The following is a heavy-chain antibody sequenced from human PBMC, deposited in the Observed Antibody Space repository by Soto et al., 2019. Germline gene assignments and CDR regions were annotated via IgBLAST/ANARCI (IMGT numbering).Heavy chain of an antibody. V-gene: IGHV3-23*01. Sequence: EVQLLESGGGLVQPGGSLRLSCAASGFTFSSYVMSWVRQAPGKGLEWVSGISGSGGSTYYADSVKSRFTISRDNSKNTLYLQMNSLRAEDTAVYYCAKVPYDFWSGYYPPLDFDYWGQGTLVTVSS. J-gene: IGHJ4*02. D-gene: IGHD3-3*01. CDR2: ISGSGGST. CDR1: GFTFSSYV. CDR3: AKVPYDFWSGYYPPLDFDY.